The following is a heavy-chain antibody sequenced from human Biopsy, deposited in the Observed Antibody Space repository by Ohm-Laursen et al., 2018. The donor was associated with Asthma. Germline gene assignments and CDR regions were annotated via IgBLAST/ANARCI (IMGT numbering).Heavy chain of an antibody. D-gene: IGHD3-10*01. CDR2: ILSDGGEP. Sequence: SLRLSCAASGFVFRSHAMHWVRQAPGKGLEWVAFILSDGGEPSYADSVKGRFSISRDNSKSTVYLQMNSLRAGDTAVYYCASESYLRGFGHTLDLWGQGTQVTFS. CDR3: ASESYLRGFGHTLDL. J-gene: IGHJ5*02. V-gene: IGHV3-33*08. CDR1: GFVFRSHA.